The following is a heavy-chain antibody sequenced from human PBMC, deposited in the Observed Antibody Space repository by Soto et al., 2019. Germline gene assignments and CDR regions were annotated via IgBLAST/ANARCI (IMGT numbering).Heavy chain of an antibody. J-gene: IGHJ4*02. V-gene: IGHV1-69*04. Sequence: GASVKVSCKASGGTFSSYTISWVRQAPGQGLEWMGRIIPILGIANYAQKFQGRVTITADKSTSTAYMELSSLRSEDTAVYYCARDLREGGYDTFDYWGQGTLVTVSS. CDR1: GGTFSSYT. CDR3: ARDLREGGYDTFDY. CDR2: IIPILGIA. D-gene: IGHD5-12*01.